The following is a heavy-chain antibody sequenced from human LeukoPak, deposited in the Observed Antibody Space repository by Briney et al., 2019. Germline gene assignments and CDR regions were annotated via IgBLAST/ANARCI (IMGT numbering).Heavy chain of an antibody. CDR2: ISGSGGST. Sequence: GGSLRLSCAASGFTFSSYAVSWVRQAPGKRLEWVSAISGSGGSTYYADSVKGRFTISRDNSKNTLYLQMNSLRAEDTAVYYCATNPKYSSYYWGQGTLVTVSS. D-gene: IGHD6-6*01. J-gene: IGHJ4*02. V-gene: IGHV3-23*01. CDR3: ATNPKYSSYY. CDR1: GFTFSSYA.